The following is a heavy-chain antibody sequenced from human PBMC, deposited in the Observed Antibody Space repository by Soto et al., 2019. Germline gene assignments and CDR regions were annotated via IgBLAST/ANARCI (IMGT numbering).Heavy chain of an antibody. CDR1: GYTFTGYY. J-gene: IGHJ5*02. CDR3: ARGGGDIVVVPAATKYNWFDP. Sequence: GASVKVSCKASGYTFTGYYMHWVRQAPGRGLEWMGWINPNSGGTNYAQKFQGWVTMTRETSISTAYMELSRLRSDDTAVYYCARGGGDIVVVPAATKYNWFDPWGQGTLVTVSS. CDR2: INPNSGGT. V-gene: IGHV1-2*04. D-gene: IGHD2-2*01.